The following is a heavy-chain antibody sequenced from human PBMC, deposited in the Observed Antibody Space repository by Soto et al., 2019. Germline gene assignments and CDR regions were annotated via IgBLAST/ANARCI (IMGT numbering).Heavy chain of an antibody. CDR3: ARTRSFTLGFYYDGMDG. J-gene: IGHJ6*02. CDR1: GYSFASYW. Sequence: PGESLKISCQGSGYSFASYWIGWVRQMHGKDLEWMGIIYPGDSDTRYSPSFQGQVTSSADKSLRPAYLQWTSLKASDTALYYCARTRSFTLGFYYDGMDGWGQGTTVTVAS. V-gene: IGHV5-51*01. D-gene: IGHD6-6*01. CDR2: IYPGDSDT.